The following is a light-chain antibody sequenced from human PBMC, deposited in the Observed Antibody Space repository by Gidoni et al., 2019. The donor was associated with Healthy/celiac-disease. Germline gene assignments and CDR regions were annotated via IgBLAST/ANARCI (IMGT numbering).Light chain of an antibody. CDR1: QSISSY. V-gene: IGKV1-39*01. CDR2: AAS. CDR3: QQSYSTRLT. Sequence: GDRVTITCRASQSISSYLNWYQQKPGKAPKLLIYAASSLQSGVPSMFSGSGSGTDFTLTISSLQPEDFATYYCQQSYSTRLTFGGGTKVEIK. J-gene: IGKJ4*01.